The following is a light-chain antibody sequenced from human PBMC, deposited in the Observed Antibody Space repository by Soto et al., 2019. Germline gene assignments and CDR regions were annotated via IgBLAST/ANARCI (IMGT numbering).Light chain of an antibody. Sequence: IVLTQSSATLSLSPGERATLSCRASQSVGNHLAWYQQRPGQAPRLLIYDASHRATGVPARFSGFGSGTDFTLIISSLEPEDSAVYYCEHRDDWPPGATFGGGTKVEIK. V-gene: IGKV3-11*01. CDR1: QSVGNH. CDR2: DAS. CDR3: EHRDDWPPGAT. J-gene: IGKJ4*01.